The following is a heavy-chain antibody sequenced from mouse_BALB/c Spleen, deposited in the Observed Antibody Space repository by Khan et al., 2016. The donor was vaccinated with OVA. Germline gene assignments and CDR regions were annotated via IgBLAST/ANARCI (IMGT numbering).Heavy chain of an antibody. D-gene: IGHD4-1*01. CDR3: ASHLTGSFAY. J-gene: IGHJ3*01. CDR1: GFTFSSYG. CDR2: ISSGGDYT. V-gene: IGHV5-6*01. Sequence: EVQGVESGGDLVKPGGSLKLSCAASGFTFSSYGMSWVRQTPDKRLEWVATISSGGDYTYYPDSVKGRFTISRDNAKNTLYLQMSSLKSEDTAMCYCASHLTGSFAYWGQGTLVTVSA.